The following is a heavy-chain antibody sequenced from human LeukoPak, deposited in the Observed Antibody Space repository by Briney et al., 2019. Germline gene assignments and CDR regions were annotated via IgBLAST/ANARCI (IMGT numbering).Heavy chain of an antibody. CDR1: GFIFSDHY. J-gene: IGHJ3*02. D-gene: IGHD1-26*01. CDR2: TRNEANIYTT. V-gene: IGHV3-72*01. CDR3: ASPVGATTVRAFDI. Sequence: GGSLRLSCPASGFIFSDHYMDWVRQAPGKGLEWVGRTRNEANIYTTKYAASVKGRFTISRDDSKNSLYLQMNSLKTEDTAVYYCASPVGATTVRAFDIWGQGTMVTVSS.